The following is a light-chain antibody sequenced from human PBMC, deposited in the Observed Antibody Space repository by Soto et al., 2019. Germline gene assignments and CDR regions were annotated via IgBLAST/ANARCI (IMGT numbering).Light chain of an antibody. CDR1: QSVSNY. Sequence: EIVLTQSPATLSLSPGERATLSCRASQSVSNYLAWYQQKPAQAPSLLIYDASTRTTAIPAMFSGSGSGTVFTLTISSVEPEVVAVYYWQHRSNWPTFGQGTKVEI. V-gene: IGKV3-11*01. J-gene: IGKJ1*01. CDR3: QHRSNWPT. CDR2: DAS.